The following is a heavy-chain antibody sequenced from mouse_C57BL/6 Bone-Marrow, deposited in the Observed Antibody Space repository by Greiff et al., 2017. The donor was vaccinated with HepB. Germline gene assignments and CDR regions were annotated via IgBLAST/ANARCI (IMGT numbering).Heavy chain of an antibody. J-gene: IGHJ3*01. CDR3: ARSHYYGSSFWFAY. V-gene: IGHV1-85*01. CDR1: GYTFTSYD. CDR2: IYPRDGST. D-gene: IGHD1-1*01. Sequence: VKLMESGPELVKPGASVKLSCKASGYTFTSYDINWVKQRPGQGLEWIGWIYPRDGSTKYNEKFKGKATLTVDTSSSTAYMELHSLTSEDSAVYFCARSHYYGSSFWFAYWGQGTLVTVSA.